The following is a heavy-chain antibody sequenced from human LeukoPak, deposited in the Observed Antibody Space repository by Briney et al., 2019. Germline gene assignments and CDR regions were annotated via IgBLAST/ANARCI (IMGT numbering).Heavy chain of an antibody. CDR3: ATANYYGSGSYLDY. Sequence: ASVKVSCKASGYTFTSYGISWVRQAPGKGLEWMGGFDPEDGETIYAQKFQGRVTMTEDTSTDTAYMELSSLRSEDTAVYYCATANYYGSGSYLDYWGQGTLVTVSS. CDR2: FDPEDGET. CDR1: GYTFTSYG. V-gene: IGHV1-24*01. J-gene: IGHJ4*02. D-gene: IGHD3-10*01.